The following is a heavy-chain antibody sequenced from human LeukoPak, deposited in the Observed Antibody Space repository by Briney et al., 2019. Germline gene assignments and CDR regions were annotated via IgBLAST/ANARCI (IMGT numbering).Heavy chain of an antibody. CDR3: AGSVHDYGGTHDAFDI. V-gene: IGHV4-31*03. CDR1: GVSISSGGYY. D-gene: IGHD4-23*01. CDR2: IYYSGST. Sequence: SETLSLTCTVSGVSISSGGYYWGWIRQHPGKGLEWIGYIYYSGSTYYNPSLKSRVTISVDTSKNQFSLKLSSVTAADTAVYYCAGSVHDYGGTHDAFDIWGQGTMVTVSS. J-gene: IGHJ3*02.